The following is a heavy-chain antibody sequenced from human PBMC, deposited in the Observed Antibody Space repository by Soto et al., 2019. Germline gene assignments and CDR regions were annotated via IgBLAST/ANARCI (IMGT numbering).Heavy chain of an antibody. V-gene: IGHV4-59*08. CDR3: ARAPVGATTFDY. Sequence: SETLSLTCTVSGGSISSYYWSWIRQPPGKGLEWIGYIYYSGSTYYNPSLKSRVTISVDTSKNQFSLKLSSVTAADTAVYYCARAPVGATTFDYWGQGTLXXVSS. J-gene: IGHJ4*02. CDR1: GGSISSYY. D-gene: IGHD1-26*01. CDR2: IYYSGST.